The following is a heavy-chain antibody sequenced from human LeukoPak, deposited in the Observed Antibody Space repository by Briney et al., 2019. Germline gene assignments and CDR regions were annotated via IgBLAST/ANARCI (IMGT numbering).Heavy chain of an antibody. CDR1: GFTFSSYS. CDR2: ISSSSSYI. J-gene: IGHJ4*02. D-gene: IGHD3-22*01. CDR3: ARDPARFGSGYYPEN. Sequence: GGSLRLSCAASGFTFSSYSMNWVRQALGKGLEWVSSISSSSSYIYYADSVKGRFTISRDNAKNSLYLQMNSLRADDTSIYYCARDPARFGSGYYPENWGPGTQVTVSS. V-gene: IGHV3-21*01.